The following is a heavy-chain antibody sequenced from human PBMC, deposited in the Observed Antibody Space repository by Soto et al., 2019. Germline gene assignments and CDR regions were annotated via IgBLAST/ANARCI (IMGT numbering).Heavy chain of an antibody. CDR3: ARAPVLRYFDWLSSYGMDV. D-gene: IGHD3-9*01. J-gene: IGHJ6*02. Sequence: ASVKVSCKTSGYTFTSYAISWVRQAPGQGLEWMGWISAYNGNTNYAQKLQGRVTMTTDTSTSTAYMELRSLRSDDTAVYYCARAPVLRYFDWLSSYGMDVWGQGTTVTVSS. V-gene: IGHV1-18*04. CDR1: GYTFTSYA. CDR2: ISAYNGNT.